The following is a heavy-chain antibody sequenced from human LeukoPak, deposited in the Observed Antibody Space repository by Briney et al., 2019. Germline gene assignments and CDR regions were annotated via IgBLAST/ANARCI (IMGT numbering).Heavy chain of an antibody. CDR3: ARAGELRYMDV. CDR2: IKQDGSEK. Sequence: GGSLTLSCAVSGFTFSSYWMSWVRQAPGEGLEWVANIKQDGSEKYYVDSVKGRFTISRDNAKNSLFLQMSSLRAYDTAIYYCARAGELRYMDVWGKGTAVTVSS. J-gene: IGHJ6*03. CDR1: GFTFSSYW. V-gene: IGHV3-7*01. D-gene: IGHD3-16*01.